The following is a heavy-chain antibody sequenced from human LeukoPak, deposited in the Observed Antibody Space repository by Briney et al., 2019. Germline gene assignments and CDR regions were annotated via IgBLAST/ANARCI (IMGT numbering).Heavy chain of an antibody. V-gene: IGHV3-23*01. D-gene: IGHD3-9*01. CDR3: AKDGGEYYDILTGYYPRLYYMDV. CDR2: ISGSGGST. Sequence: GGSLRLSCAASGFTFSTFAMSWVRQAPGKGLEWVSGISGSGGSTYYADSVKGRLSISRDNSKNTLYLQMNSLRAEDTAVYYCAKDGGEYYDILTGYYPRLYYMDVWGKGTTVTISS. J-gene: IGHJ6*03. CDR1: GFTFSTFA.